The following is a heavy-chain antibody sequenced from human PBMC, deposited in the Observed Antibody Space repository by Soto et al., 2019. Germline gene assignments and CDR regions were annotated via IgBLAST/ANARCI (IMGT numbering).Heavy chain of an antibody. CDR2: ITGSGGST. V-gene: IGHV3-23*01. J-gene: IGHJ4*02. CDR3: AKDLQFSGWLSAQTFDY. D-gene: IGHD6-19*01. CDR1: GSTFSSHA. Sequence: PGGSLRLSCAVSGSTFSSHAMSWVRQAPGKGLKCVSSITGSGGSTYYADSVKGRFTISRDKSKNTLYLQMNSLRGEDTAVYYCAKDLQFSGWLSAQTFDYWGQGTQVTSPQ.